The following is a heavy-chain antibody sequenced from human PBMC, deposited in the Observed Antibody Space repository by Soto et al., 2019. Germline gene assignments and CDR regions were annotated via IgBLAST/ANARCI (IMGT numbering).Heavy chain of an antibody. CDR2: IIPVFGRV. Sequence: QVQLVQSGAEVKKPGSSVKVSCKASGGTFNTFAISWVRQAPGQGLEWMGGIIPVFGRVTYAQRFQGRVTITADDSTSTAYMELSRLRSDDTAIDYCADLSLGYCITTTCPPDYWGQGTLVTVSS. J-gene: IGHJ4*02. V-gene: IGHV1-69*12. CDR1: GGTFNTFA. CDR3: ADLSLGYCITTTCPPDY. D-gene: IGHD2-2*01.